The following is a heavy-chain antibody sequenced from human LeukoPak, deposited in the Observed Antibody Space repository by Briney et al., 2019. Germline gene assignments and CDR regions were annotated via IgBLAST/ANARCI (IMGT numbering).Heavy chain of an antibody. CDR3: ARANMVRGVGSFFDRNWFDP. V-gene: IGHV1-2*02. J-gene: IGHJ5*02. Sequence: RASVKVSCKASGYTFTGYYLHWVRQAPGQGPEWMGKINTNSGVTDYAQNFQGRVTMTRDTSITTAYMELSRLTSDDTAVYYCARANMVRGVGSFFDRNWFDPWGQGTLVTVSS. CDR1: GYTFTGYY. CDR2: INTNSGVT. D-gene: IGHD3-10*01.